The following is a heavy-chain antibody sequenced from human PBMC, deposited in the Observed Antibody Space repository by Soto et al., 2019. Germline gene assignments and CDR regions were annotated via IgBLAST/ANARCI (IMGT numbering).Heavy chain of an antibody. CDR2: ISSSSSYI. D-gene: IGHD5-18*01. V-gene: IGHV3-21*04. Sequence: PGGSLRLSCAASGFTFSSYSMNWVRQAPGKGLEWVSSISSSSSYIYYADSVKGRFTISRDNAKNTLYLQMNSLRAEDTAVYYCAKGSGIIQLWPRYGMDVWGQGTTVTVSS. CDR3: AKGSGIIQLWPRYGMDV. J-gene: IGHJ6*02. CDR1: GFTFSSYS.